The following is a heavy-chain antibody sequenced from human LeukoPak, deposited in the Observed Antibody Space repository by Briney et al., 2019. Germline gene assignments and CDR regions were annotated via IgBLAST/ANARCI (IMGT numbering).Heavy chain of an antibody. V-gene: IGHV3-23*01. Sequence: GGSLRLSCAASGLTFSSYAMSWVRQAPGKGLEWVSAVSGSGGSTYYADSVKGRFTISRDNSKNTLYLQMNSLRAEDTAVYYCAKVGSGGSPADYFDYWGQGNLVTVSS. CDR2: VSGSGGST. J-gene: IGHJ4*02. D-gene: IGHD3-10*01. CDR3: AKVGSGGSPADYFDY. CDR1: GLTFSSYA.